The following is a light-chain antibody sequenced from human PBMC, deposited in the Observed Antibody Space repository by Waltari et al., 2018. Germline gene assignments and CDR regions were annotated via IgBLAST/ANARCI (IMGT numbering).Light chain of an antibody. CDR3: AVCDGRVRGRV. CDR2: NNN. CDR1: TSNIGANL. V-gene: IGLV1-47*02. Sequence: QSALTQPPSASGTPGQRVTISCSGSTSNIGANLVYWYQQLPGKAPKLLIYNNNQRPSVVPGRFSDAKSGTSASLAISGLRSGDEAEYYCAVCDGRVRGRVFGGGTKLTVL. J-gene: IGLJ3*02.